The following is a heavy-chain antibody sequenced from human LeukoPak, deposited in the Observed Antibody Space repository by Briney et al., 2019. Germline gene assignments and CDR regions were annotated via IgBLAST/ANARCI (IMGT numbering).Heavy chain of an antibody. Sequence: GGSLRLSCAASGFTFSDYYMSWVRQAPGKGLEWVTAISGSGGSTYYADSVKGRFTISRDNSKNTLYLQMNSLRAEDTAVYYCAKGTRVSSYPFDYWGQGTLVTVSS. D-gene: IGHD1-26*01. CDR1: GFTFSDYY. J-gene: IGHJ4*02. CDR3: AKGTRVSSYPFDY. CDR2: ISGSGGST. V-gene: IGHV3-23*01.